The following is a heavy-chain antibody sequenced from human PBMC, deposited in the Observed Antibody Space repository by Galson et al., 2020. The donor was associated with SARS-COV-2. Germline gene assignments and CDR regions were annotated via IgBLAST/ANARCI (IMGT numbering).Heavy chain of an antibody. J-gene: IGHJ4*02. CDR2: VSSTGGTS. D-gene: IGHD6-19*01. CDR3: LAYSSTRHSY. Sequence: GGSVRLACSAHGFALSEYVMPCVRQAPGEGVQYVYAVSSTGGTSFYAESVSGRFTMSRDNSKNTFYLQMNGLRVEDTAFYYCLAYSSTRHSYWGQGTLVTVSS. V-gene: IGHV3-64D*09. CDR1: GFALSEYV.